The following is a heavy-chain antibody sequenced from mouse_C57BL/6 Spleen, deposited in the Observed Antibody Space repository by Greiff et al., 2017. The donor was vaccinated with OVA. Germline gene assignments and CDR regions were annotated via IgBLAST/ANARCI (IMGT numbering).Heavy chain of an antibody. CDR3: ARELRDYWYFDV. D-gene: IGHD1-1*01. Sequence: QVQLQQSGAELVRPGTSVKVSCKASGYAFTNYLIEWVKQRPGQGLEWIGVINPGSGGTNYNEKFKGKATLTADKSSSAAYMQLSSLTSEDSAVYFCARELRDYWYFDVWGTGTTVTVSS. CDR2: INPGSGGT. J-gene: IGHJ1*03. V-gene: IGHV1-54*01. CDR1: GYAFTNYL.